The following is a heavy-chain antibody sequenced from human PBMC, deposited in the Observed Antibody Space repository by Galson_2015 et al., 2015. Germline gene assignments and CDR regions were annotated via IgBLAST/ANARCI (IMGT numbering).Heavy chain of an antibody. V-gene: IGHV3-48*02. CDR3: ARDRARDCSGGSCYSPGDY. CDR1: GLTFSSYS. CDR2: ISSSSTI. J-gene: IGHJ4*02. D-gene: IGHD2-15*01. Sequence: LRLSCAASGLTFSSYSMNWVRQAPGKGLEWVSYISSSSTIYYADSVKGRFTISRDNAKNSLYLQMNSLRDEDTAVYYCARDRARDCSGGSCYSPGDYWGQGTLVTVSS.